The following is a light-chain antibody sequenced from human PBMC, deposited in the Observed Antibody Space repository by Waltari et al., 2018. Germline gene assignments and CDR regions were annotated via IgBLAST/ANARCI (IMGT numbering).Light chain of an antibody. Sequence: DIQMTQSPSSLSASVGDRVTITCRASQSISSNLNWYQQKPGKAPKLLIYAASSLQSGVPSRFSGSGSGTDFTLTISSLQPEDFATYYCQQSYSTPLTFGPGTKVDIK. CDR1: QSISSN. CDR2: AAS. CDR3: QQSYSTPLT. V-gene: IGKV1-39*01. J-gene: IGKJ3*01.